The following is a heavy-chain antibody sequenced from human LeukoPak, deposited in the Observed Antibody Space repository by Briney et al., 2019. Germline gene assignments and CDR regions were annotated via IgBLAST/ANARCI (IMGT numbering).Heavy chain of an antibody. V-gene: IGHV3-15*01. CDR2: IKSKTDGGTT. D-gene: IGHD1-26*01. CDR3: TTVGRVGASFYYYYYMDV. CDR1: GFTFSNAW. Sequence: PGGSLRLSCAASGFTFSNAWMSWVRQAPGKGLEWVGRIKSKTDGGTTDYAAPVKGRFTISRDDSKNTLYLQMNSLKTEDTAVYYCTTVGRVGASFYYYYYMDVWGKGTTVTVSS. J-gene: IGHJ6*03.